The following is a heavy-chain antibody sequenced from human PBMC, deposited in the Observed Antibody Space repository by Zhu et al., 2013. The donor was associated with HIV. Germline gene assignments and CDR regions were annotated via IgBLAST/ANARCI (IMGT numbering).Heavy chain of an antibody. CDR1: GYTFTSYD. CDR3: ALRGKNYDYILGGVYRNKYFDY. CDR2: MNPNSGNT. J-gene: IGHJ4*02. Sequence: QVQLVQSGAEVKKPGASVKVSCKASGYTFTSYDINWVRQATGQGLEWMGWMNPNSGNTGYAQKFQGRVTMTRNTSISTAYMELSSLRSEDTAVYYCALRGKNYDYILGGVYRNKYFDYWGQGTLVTVSS. V-gene: IGHV1-8*01. D-gene: IGHD3-16*01.